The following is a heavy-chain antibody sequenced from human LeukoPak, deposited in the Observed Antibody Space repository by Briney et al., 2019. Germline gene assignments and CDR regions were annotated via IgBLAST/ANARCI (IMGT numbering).Heavy chain of an antibody. V-gene: IGHV3-48*02. CDR3: APGGGSSWYAYFDH. J-gene: IGHJ2*01. D-gene: IGHD6-13*01. Sequence: PGGSLRLSCSASGFTFSSYSMNWVRQAPGKGLEWVSYISSSSSTIYYADSVKGRFTISRDNAKNSLYLHMNSLRDEDTAVYYCAPGGGSSWYAYFDHWGRGTLVTVSS. CDR2: ISSSSSTI. CDR1: GFTFSSYS.